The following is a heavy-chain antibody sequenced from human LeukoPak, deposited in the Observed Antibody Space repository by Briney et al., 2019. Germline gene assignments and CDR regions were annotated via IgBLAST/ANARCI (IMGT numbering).Heavy chain of an antibody. V-gene: IGHV4-34*01. CDR1: GGSFSGYY. CDR2: INHSGST. CDR3: AGGGGTFRYFGLLFSRGGNHWFDP. J-gene: IGHJ5*02. D-gene: IGHD3-9*01. Sequence: SETLSLTCAVYGGSFSGYYWSWIRQPPGKGLEWIGEINHSGSTNYNPSLKSRVTISVDTSKNQFSLKLSSVTAADTAVYYCAGGGGTFRYFGLLFSRGGNHWFDPWGQGTLVTVSS.